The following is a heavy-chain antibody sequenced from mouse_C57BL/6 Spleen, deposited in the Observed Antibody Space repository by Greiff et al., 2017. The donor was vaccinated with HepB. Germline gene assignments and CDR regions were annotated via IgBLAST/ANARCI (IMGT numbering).Heavy chain of an antibody. D-gene: IGHD2-1*01. CDR2: NYTRAGST. V-gene: IGHV1-85*01. CDR1: GYTFTSYD. J-gene: IGHJ1*03. Sequence: VQLQQSGPELVKPGASVKLSCKASGYTFTSYDINWVKQRPGQGLEWIGWNYTRAGSTKYNEKFKGKATLTVDTSSNTAFMEIHTLASEDSSVYFFARDYGNWYFDVWGTGTTVTVSS. CDR3: ARDYGNWYFDV.